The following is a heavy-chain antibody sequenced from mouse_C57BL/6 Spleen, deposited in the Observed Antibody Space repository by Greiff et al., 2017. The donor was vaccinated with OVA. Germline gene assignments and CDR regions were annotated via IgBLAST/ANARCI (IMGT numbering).Heavy chain of an antibody. CDR3: ARGGITTVAPAMDY. J-gene: IGHJ4*01. CDR2: IYPGDGDT. CDR1: GYAFSSYW. V-gene: IGHV1-80*01. Sequence: QVQLQQSGAELVKPGASVKISCKASGYAFSSYWMNWVKQRPGKGLEWIGQIYPGDGDTNYNGKFKGKATLTADKSSSTAYMQLSSLTSEDSAVYFCARGGITTVAPAMDYWGQGTSVTVSS. D-gene: IGHD1-1*01.